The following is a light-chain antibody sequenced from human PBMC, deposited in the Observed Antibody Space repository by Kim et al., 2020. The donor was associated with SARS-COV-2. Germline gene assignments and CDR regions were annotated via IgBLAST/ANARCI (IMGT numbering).Light chain of an antibody. V-gene: IGLV2-14*03. CDR2: DVT. J-gene: IGLJ3*02. CDR3: SSYTSSKTWV. CDR1: NSDLGGYNY. Sequence: GQRVTISCTGSNSDLGGYNYVSWYQQHPGKAPKLIIYDVTKRPSGVSDRFSGSKSGNTASLIISGLQADDEADYYCSSYTSSKTWVFGGGTKLTVL.